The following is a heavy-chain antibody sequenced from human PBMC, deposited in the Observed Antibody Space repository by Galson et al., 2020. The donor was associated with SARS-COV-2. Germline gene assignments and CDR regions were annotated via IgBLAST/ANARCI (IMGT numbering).Heavy chain of an antibody. CDR2: ISATGRTT. CDR1: KFLFGDYA. V-gene: IGHV3-23*01. D-gene: IGHD1-20*01. J-gene: IGHJ4*02. CDR3: AKAPRNITGFFDF. Sequence: GESLKISCEASKFLFGDYAMNWVRQAPGKRLEWVSGISATGRTTYYADSVKGRFTISRDNSNNTLYLQMRNLRSDDTALYSCAKAPRNITGFFDFWGRGILVTVSS.